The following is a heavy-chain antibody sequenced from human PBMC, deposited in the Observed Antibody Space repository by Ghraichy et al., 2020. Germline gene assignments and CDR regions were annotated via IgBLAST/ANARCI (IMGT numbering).Heavy chain of an antibody. CDR2: MNPNSGNT. D-gene: IGHD3-3*01. J-gene: IGHJ5*02. V-gene: IGHV1-8*01. Sequence: ASVKVSCKASGYTFTSYDINWVRQATGQGLEWMGWMNPNSGNTGYAQKFQGRVTMTRNTSISTAYMELSSLRSEDTAVYYCARSRGKYYDFWSGYLHWGSNGCWDWFDPWGQGTLVTVSS. CDR3: ARSRGKYYDFWSGYLHWGSNGCWDWFDP. CDR1: GYTFTSYD.